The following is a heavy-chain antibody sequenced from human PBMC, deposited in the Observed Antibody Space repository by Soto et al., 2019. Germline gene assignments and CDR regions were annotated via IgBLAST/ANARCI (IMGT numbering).Heavy chain of an antibody. CDR2: IKSYSHGGTT. CDR3: ATENLGGMDV. V-gene: IGHV3-15*05. J-gene: IGHJ6*02. D-gene: IGHD7-27*01. CDR1: GLTFSNAW. Sequence: GGSLRLSCAASGLTFSNAWMNWLRQAPGKGLEWVGRIKSYSHGGTTDYAAPVQGRFTVSRDGLTNPFYLQMNSIKIEDTASYYFATENLGGMDVWGRGTTATVSS.